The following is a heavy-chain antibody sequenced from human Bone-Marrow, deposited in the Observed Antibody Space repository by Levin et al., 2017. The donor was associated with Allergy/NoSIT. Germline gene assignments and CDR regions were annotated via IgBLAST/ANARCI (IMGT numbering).Heavy chain of an antibody. J-gene: IGHJ3*01. CDR3: ARRSTTGIFGIFVIDAFDF. CDR1: GYSFSSYW. V-gene: IGHV5-10-1*01. CDR2: IEPSDSNT. Sequence: GESLKISCKGSGYSFSSYWITWVRQMPGKGLEWMGRIEPSDSNTDYNPSFQGHVTMSVDKYSNTAFLQWNRLKASDTGMYYCARRSTTGIFGIFVIDAFDFWGQGTMITVSS. D-gene: IGHD3-3*01.